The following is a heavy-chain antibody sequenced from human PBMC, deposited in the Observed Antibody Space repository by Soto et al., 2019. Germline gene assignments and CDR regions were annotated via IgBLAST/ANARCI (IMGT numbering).Heavy chain of an antibody. J-gene: IGHJ4*02. V-gene: IGHV3-30-3*01. Sequence: GGSLRLSCAASGFTFSSYAMHWVRQAPGKGLEWVAVISYDGSNKYYADSVKGRFTISRDNSKNTLYLQMNSLRAEDTAVYYCARGTERWLQFVSLDYWGQGTLVTVSS. CDR2: ISYDGSNK. D-gene: IGHD5-12*01. CDR1: GFTFSSYA. CDR3: ARGTERWLQFVSLDY.